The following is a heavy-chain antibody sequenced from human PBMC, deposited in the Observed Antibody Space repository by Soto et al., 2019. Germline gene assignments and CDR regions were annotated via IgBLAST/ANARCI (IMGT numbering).Heavy chain of an antibody. V-gene: IGHV3-33*01. CDR1: GFTFSSYG. D-gene: IGHD2-2*01. CDR2: IWYDGSNK. Sequence: GGSLSLSCAASGFTFSSYGMHWVRQAPGKGLEWVAVIWYDGSNKYYADSVKGRFTISRDNSKNTLYLQMNSLRAEDTAVYYCARDRSGSTSSYPGIGSLSYYMDVWGKGTTVTVSS. J-gene: IGHJ6*03. CDR3: ARDRSGSTSSYPGIGSLSYYMDV.